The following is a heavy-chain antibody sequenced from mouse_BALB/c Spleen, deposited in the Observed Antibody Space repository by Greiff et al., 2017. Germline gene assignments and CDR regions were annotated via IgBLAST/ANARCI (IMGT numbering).Heavy chain of an antibody. D-gene: IGHD2-1*01. J-gene: IGHJ4*01. Sequence: VQLKESGPSLVKPSQTLSLTCSVTGDSITSGYWNWIRKFPGNKLEYMGYISYSGSTYYNPSLKSRISITRDTSKNQYYLQLNSVTTEDTATYYCARGRGNYTAYAMDYWGQGTSVTVSS. CDR2: ISYSGST. CDR1: GDSITSGY. CDR3: ARGRGNYTAYAMDY. V-gene: IGHV3-8*02.